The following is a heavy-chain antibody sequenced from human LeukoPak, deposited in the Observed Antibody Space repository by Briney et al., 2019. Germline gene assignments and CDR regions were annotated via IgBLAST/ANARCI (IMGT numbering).Heavy chain of an antibody. Sequence: GGSLRLSCAASGLTFDDYAMHWVRQAPGKGLEWVSLISGDGGSTYYADSVKGRFTISRDNSKNSLYLQMNSLRTEDTALYYCAKDWALGGSWYYFDYWGQGTLVTVSS. V-gene: IGHV3-43*02. CDR3: AKDWALGGSWYYFDY. D-gene: IGHD6-13*01. CDR2: ISGDGGST. CDR1: GLTFDDYA. J-gene: IGHJ4*02.